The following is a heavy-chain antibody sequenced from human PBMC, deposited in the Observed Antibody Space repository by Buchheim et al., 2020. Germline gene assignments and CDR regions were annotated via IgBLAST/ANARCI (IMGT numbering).Heavy chain of an antibody. CDR1: GFTFGSYA. J-gene: IGHJ4*02. V-gene: IGHV3-23*01. CDR3: AKDDRAVINSFDY. CDR2: ISSSGGRT. D-gene: IGHD2-21*01. Sequence: EVQLLESGGNLVQPGGSLRLSCATSGFTFGSYAMSWVRQAPGKGLEWVTVISSSGGRTYYSDSVKGRFTISRDNTENTLYLKMNSLRAEDTAVYYCAKDDRAVINSFDYWGQGTL.